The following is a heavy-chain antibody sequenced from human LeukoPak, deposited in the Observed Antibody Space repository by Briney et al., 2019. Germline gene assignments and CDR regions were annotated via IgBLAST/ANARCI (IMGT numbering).Heavy chain of an antibody. J-gene: IGHJ5*02. V-gene: IGHV4-34*01. D-gene: IGHD4-17*01. CDR2: INHSGST. CDR1: GESFSGYY. Sequence: SETLSLTCAVYGESFSGYYWTRIRQPPGKGLEWIGEINHSGSTNYNPSLKSRVTISVDTSKNQFSLKLSSVTAADTALYYCARDDYGDYNLDRGWFDPWGQGTLVTVSS. CDR3: ARDDYGDYNLDRGWFDP.